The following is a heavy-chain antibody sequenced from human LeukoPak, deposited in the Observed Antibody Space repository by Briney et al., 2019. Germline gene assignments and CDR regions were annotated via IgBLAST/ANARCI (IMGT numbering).Heavy chain of an antibody. CDR3: ASGYCSSTSCRDYYGMDV. Sequence: ASVKVSCKASGYTFTSYDINWVRQATGQGLEWMEWMNPNSGNTGYAQKFQGRVTMTRNTSISTAYMELSSLRFEDTAVYYCASGYCSSTSCRDYYGMDVWGQGTTVTVSS. D-gene: IGHD2-2*01. CDR1: GYTFTSYD. CDR2: MNPNSGNT. J-gene: IGHJ6*02. V-gene: IGHV1-8*01.